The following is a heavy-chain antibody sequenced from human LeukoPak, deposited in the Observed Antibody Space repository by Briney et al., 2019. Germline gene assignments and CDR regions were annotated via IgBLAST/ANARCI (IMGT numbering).Heavy chain of an antibody. Sequence: GASVKVSCKASGYTFIDYHMHWVRQAPGQGLEWMGRINPNSGVTNYAQKFQGGVTMTRDTSISTAYMELSRLRSDDTAVYYCARGGYSSSWTTFDPWGQGTLVTVSS. CDR1: GYTFIDYH. J-gene: IGHJ5*02. D-gene: IGHD6-13*01. V-gene: IGHV1-2*06. CDR2: INPNSGVT. CDR3: ARGGYSSSWTTFDP.